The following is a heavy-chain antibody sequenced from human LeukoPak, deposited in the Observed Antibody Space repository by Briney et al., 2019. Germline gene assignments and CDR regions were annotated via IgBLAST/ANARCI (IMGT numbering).Heavy chain of an antibody. V-gene: IGHV1-18*01. D-gene: IGHD6-19*01. Sequence: ASVKVSCKASGYTFTSYGISWVRQAPGQGLEWMEWISAYNGNTNYAQEVQGRVSMTTDTSTTTAYLELRSLRSDDTAVYYCARGGGLVPGTWFDPWGQGTLVTVSS. CDR1: GYTFTSYG. J-gene: IGHJ5*02. CDR2: ISAYNGNT. CDR3: ARGGGLVPGTWFDP.